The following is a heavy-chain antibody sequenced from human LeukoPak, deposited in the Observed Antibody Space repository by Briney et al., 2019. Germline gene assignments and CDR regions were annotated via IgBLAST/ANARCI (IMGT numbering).Heavy chain of an antibody. CDR2: INPNSGGT. CDR3: ASSSSGWYFFQYYFDY. J-gene: IGHJ4*02. Sequence: ASVKVSCKASGYTFTGYYMHWVRQAPGQGLEWMGWINPNSGGTNYAQKFQGRVTMTRDTFISTAYMELSRLRSDDTAVYYCASSSSGWYFFQYYFDYWGQGTLVTVSS. V-gene: IGHV1-2*02. D-gene: IGHD6-19*01. CDR1: GYTFTGYY.